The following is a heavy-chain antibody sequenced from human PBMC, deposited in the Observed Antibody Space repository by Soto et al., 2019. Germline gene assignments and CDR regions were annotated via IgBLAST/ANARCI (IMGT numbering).Heavy chain of an antibody. V-gene: IGHV3-30*02. Sequence: GGSLRLSCVASGFTFSTYGMHWVRQAPGKGLEWVAVMWHEGSNKYYTDSVKGRFTISKDNSKNTLNLQMNSLRAEDTAVYYCAKEERHSGYIIDYWGQGTVVTVSS. CDR3: AKEERHSGYIIDY. D-gene: IGHD5-12*01. CDR2: MWHEGSNK. CDR1: GFTFSTYG. J-gene: IGHJ4*02.